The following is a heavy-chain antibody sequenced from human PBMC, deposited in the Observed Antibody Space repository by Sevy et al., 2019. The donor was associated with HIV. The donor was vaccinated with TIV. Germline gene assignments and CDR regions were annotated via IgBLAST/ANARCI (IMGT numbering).Heavy chain of an antibody. Sequence: GGSLRLSCAASGFTFSSYSMNWVRQAPGKGLEWVSSISSSSSYIYYADSVKGRFTISRDKAKNSLYLQMNSLRAEDTAVYYCARDSKRDFWSGYYIDYWGQGTLVTVSS. J-gene: IGHJ4*02. V-gene: IGHV3-21*01. CDR2: ISSSSSYI. CDR3: ARDSKRDFWSGYYIDY. D-gene: IGHD3-3*01. CDR1: GFTFSSYS.